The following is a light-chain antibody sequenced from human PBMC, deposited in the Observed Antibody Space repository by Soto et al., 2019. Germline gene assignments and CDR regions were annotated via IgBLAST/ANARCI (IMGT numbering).Light chain of an antibody. V-gene: IGKV3-20*01. CDR1: QTISNTF. Sequence: EIVVTQSPGTRSLSPGERATLSCRASQTISNTFLAWYQQRPGQAPRLLIYGASGRAAGIPGRFSGSGSGTDFTLSISRLEPEDFAVYYCQQYGVPPTFGGGTKVDIK. CDR2: GAS. CDR3: QQYGVPPT. J-gene: IGKJ4*01.